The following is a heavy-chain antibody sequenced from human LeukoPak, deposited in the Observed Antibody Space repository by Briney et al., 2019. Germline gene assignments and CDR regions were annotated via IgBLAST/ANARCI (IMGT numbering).Heavy chain of an antibody. D-gene: IGHD3-10*01. CDR1: GYTFTGYY. V-gene: IGHV1-2*02. J-gene: IGHJ5*02. CDR2: INPNSGYT. CDR3: ASTMANLFDP. Sequence: ASVKVSCKASGYTFTGYYMHWVRQAPGQGLEWMGWINPNSGYTKYAQTFQGRFTMTRDTSISTAYMQLSRLRSDDTAVYYCASTMANLFDPWGQGTLVTVSS.